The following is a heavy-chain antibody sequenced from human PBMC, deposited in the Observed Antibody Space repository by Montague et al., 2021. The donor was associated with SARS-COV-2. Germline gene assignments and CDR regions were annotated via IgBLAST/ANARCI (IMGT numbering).Heavy chain of an antibody. Sequence: SETLSLTCTVSGGSVSGTSYYWAWIRQPPGKGLEWIVNIHHSGTTFYNLSLKSRVTISVDTSKNEVSLKLNSATAADTAVYYCARQGGPAGKHWFDPWGQGTLVTVSS. CDR1: GGSVSGTSYY. CDR2: IHHSGTT. J-gene: IGHJ5*02. V-gene: IGHV4-39*01. D-gene: IGHD2-2*01. CDR3: ARQGGPAGKHWFDP.